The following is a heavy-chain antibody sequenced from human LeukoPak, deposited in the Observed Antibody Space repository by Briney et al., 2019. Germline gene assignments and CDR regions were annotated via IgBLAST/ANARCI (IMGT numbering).Heavy chain of an antibody. Sequence: PSETLSLTCTVSGGSISSYYWSWIRQPPGKGLEWIGYIYYSGSTNYNPSLKSRVTISVDTSKNQFSLKLSSVTAADTAVYYCARGRFLRRTDAFDIWGQGTMVTVSS. V-gene: IGHV4-59*01. J-gene: IGHJ3*02. CDR3: ARGRFLRRTDAFDI. D-gene: IGHD2/OR15-2a*01. CDR2: IYYSGST. CDR1: GGSISSYY.